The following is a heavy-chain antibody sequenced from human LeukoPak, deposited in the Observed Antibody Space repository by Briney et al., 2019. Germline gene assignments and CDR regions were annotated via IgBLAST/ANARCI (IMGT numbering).Heavy chain of an antibody. Sequence: PSETLSLTCTVSGGSISNYYWSWIRQPPGKGLEWIGYMFYSGSTKYNPSLKSRVTMSVDTSKNQFSLKLSSVTAVDTAVYYCAGEDYYGSGTYPKNFDYWGQGTLDTVSS. J-gene: IGHJ4*02. CDR3: AGEDYYGSGTYPKNFDY. CDR1: GGSISNYY. V-gene: IGHV4-59*12. D-gene: IGHD3-10*01. CDR2: MFYSGST.